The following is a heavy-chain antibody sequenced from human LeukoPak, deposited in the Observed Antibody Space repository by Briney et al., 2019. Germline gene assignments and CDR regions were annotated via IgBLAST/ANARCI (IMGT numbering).Heavy chain of an antibody. Sequence: GGSLRLSCAASGFTFSTYYMNWVRQAPGKGLEWVSYISRSSSTIYYADSVQGRFTISRDNAKNSLYLQMNSLRAEDTAVYYCASGSSGWYRGCFDYWGQGTLVTVSS. CDR2: ISRSSSTI. CDR3: ASGSSGWYRGCFDY. J-gene: IGHJ4*02. CDR1: GFTFSTYY. V-gene: IGHV3-48*01. D-gene: IGHD6-19*01.